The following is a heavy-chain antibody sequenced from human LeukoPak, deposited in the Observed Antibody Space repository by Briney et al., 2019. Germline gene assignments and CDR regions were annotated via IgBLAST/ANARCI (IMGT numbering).Heavy chain of an antibody. Sequence: SETLSLTCSVSGGSISSSSYYGGWIRQPPGKGLEWIVCIYYSGSTHYNPSLKRRVTISVDTSKNQFSLKLSSVTAADTAVYYCARPHQTPVTTFLDWGQGTLVTVSS. CDR2: IYYSGST. D-gene: IGHD4-17*01. J-gene: IGHJ4*02. V-gene: IGHV4-39*01. CDR3: ARPHQTPVTTFLD. CDR1: GGSISSSSYY.